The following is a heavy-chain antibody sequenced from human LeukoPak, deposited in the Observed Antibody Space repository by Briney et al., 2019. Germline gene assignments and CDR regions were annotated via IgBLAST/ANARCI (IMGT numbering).Heavy chain of an antibody. CDR3: ARDVSGGNNY. V-gene: IGHV4-59*01. Sequence: SDTLSLTCTVSGGPISSYYWSWIRQPTGKGLEGIGYIYYSGSTNYNPSLKSRVTISVDTSKNQFSLKLSSVTAADTAVYYCARDVSGGNNYWGQGTLVTVSS. CDR2: IYYSGST. J-gene: IGHJ4*02. CDR1: GGPISSYY. D-gene: IGHD4-23*01.